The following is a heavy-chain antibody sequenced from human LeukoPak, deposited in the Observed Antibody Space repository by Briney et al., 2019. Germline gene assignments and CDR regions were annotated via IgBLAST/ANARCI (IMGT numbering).Heavy chain of an antibody. D-gene: IGHD3-10*01. CDR1: GDSISGYY. J-gene: IGHJ4*02. Sequence: PSETLSLTCTVSGDSISGYYWSWVRQPPGKGLEWIGYIYYSGSTNYDSSLKSRVSIQLDTSKSQFSWKLRSVTAADTAVYYCARTYGSKSNYHFDSWGQGTLVTVSS. CDR2: IYYSGST. CDR3: ARTYGSKSNYHFDS. V-gene: IGHV4-59*01.